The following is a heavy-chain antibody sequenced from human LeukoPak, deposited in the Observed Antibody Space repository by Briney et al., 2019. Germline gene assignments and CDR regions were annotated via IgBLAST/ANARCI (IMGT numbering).Heavy chain of an antibody. J-gene: IGHJ4*02. CDR3: ARSTWPLHSLDY. D-gene: IGHD2-15*01. V-gene: IGHV4-61*02. CDR1: GGSIRSGSNF. Sequence: SETLSLTCTVSGGSIRSGSNFWTWIRQPAGKGLEWIGRIYTSGSTTYNPSLRSRLTISLDTSKNLFSLMLDSVTAADTAVYYCARSTWPLHSLDYWGRGTLVTVSS. CDR2: IYTSGST.